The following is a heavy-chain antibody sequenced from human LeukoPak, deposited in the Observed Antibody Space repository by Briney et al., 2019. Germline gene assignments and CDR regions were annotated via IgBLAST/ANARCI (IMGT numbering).Heavy chain of an antibody. Sequence: GGSLRLSCAASGITFSSYGMHWVRQAPGKGLEWVAVISYDGSNKYYADSVKGRFTISRDNSKNTLYLQMNSLRDEDTAVYYCAKGLRVGPTGGDAFDMWGQGTMVAVSS. CDR3: AKGLRVGPTGGDAFDM. CDR2: ISYDGSNK. J-gene: IGHJ3*02. V-gene: IGHV3-30*18. D-gene: IGHD1-26*01. CDR1: GITFSSYG.